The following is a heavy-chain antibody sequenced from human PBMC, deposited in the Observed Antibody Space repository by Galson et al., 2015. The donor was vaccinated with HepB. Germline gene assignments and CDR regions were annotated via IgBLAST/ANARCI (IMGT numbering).Heavy chain of an antibody. CDR2: ISGSGGST. CDR3: AKSIYFDSSGWDY. V-gene: IGHV3-23*01. CDR1: GFTFSHYV. J-gene: IGHJ4*02. D-gene: IGHD3-22*01. Sequence: SLRLSCAASGFTFSHYVMSWVRQAPGKGLEWVSDISGSGGSTDYADSARGRFTISRDNSKNTLYLQMNSLPAGDTAIYYCAKSIYFDSSGWDYWGQGTLVTVSS.